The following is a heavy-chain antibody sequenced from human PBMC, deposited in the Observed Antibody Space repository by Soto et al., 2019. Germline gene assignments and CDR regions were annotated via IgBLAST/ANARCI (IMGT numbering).Heavy chain of an antibody. V-gene: IGHV3-21*02. CDR2: LTSTSSYT. CDR3: GRVACSGRWTRDY. CDR1: GFTFSSYS. D-gene: IGHD3-10*02. Sequence: EVQLVESGGGLVKPGGSLRLSCAASGFTFSSYSMNWVRQVPGKGLEWVSSLTSTSSYTYYADSVKGRFTISRDNAKNSLFLQMNSLRAEDTAVYYCGRVACSGRWTRDYLGQGTLVTVSS. J-gene: IGHJ4*02.